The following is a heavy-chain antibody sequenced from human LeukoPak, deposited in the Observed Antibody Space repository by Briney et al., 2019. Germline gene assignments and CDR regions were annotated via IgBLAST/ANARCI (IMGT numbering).Heavy chain of an antibody. D-gene: IGHD1-26*01. V-gene: IGHV3-74*01. CDR2: INSDGSST. CDR3: ARETHSGSYVFDY. J-gene: IGHJ4*02. Sequence: GGSLRLSCAASGFTFSSYWMHWVRQAPGKGLVWVSRINSDGSSTSYADPVKGRFTISRDNAKNTLYLQMNSLRAEDTAVYYCARETHSGSYVFDYWGQGTLVTVSS. CDR1: GFTFSSYW.